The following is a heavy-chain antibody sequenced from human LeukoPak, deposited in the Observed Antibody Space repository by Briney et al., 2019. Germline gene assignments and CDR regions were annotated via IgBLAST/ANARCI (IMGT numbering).Heavy chain of an antibody. V-gene: IGHV4-31*03. CDR2: IYYSGST. CDR1: GGSISSGGYY. D-gene: IGHD1-26*01. CDR3: ARGPGNLLPFDY. Sequence: SETLSLTCTVSGGSISSGGYYWSWIRQHPGKGLEWFGYIYYSGSTYYNPSLKSRVTISVDTSKNQFSLKLSSVTAADTAVYYCARGPGNLLPFDYWGQGTLVTVSS. J-gene: IGHJ4*02.